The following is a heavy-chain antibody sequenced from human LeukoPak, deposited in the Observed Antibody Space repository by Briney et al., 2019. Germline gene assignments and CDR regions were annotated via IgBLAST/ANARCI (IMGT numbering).Heavy chain of an antibody. CDR1: GYTLTELS. CDR3: TIGRAAPGDHSYYIDY. D-gene: IGHD6-13*01. CDR2: FDPEDGET. J-gene: IGHJ4*02. Sequence: GASVKVSCKVSGYTLTELSMHWVRQAPGKGLEWMGGFDPEDGETIYAQKFQGRVTMTEDTSTDTAYMDLSSLRSEDSALYYCTIGRAAPGDHSYYIDYWGQGTLVTVSS. V-gene: IGHV1-24*01.